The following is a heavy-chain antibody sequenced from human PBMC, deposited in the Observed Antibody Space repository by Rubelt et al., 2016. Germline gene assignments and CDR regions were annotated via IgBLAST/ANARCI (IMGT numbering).Heavy chain of an antibody. Sequence: QVQLQQWGAGLLKPSETLSLTCAVYGGSFSGHFWSWIRQPPGKGLEWIGEINHGGSTNYNPSLKSRVTKSVDTSKNQFSLKLSSVTAAETAVYYCARVGSYREDYWGQGTVVTVSS. CDR2: INHGGST. J-gene: IGHJ4*02. CDR1: GGSFSGHF. V-gene: IGHV4-34*01. CDR3: ARVGSYREDY. D-gene: IGHD1-26*01.